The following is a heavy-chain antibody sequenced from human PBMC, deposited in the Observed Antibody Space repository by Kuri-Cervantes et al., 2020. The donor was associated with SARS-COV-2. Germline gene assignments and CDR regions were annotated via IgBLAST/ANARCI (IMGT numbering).Heavy chain of an antibody. CDR2: VSYDGNNK. J-gene: IGHJ4*02. CDR1: GLSFRSHA. CDR3: AKPYNYGGNSG. Sequence: GESLKISCAASGLSFRSHAMHWVRQAPGKGLEWVAVVSYDGNNKYHADSVKGRFTISRDNSNNTLFLEMSSLTAEDTAVYYCAKPYNYGGNSGWGQGTLVTVSS. V-gene: IGHV3-30-3*02. D-gene: IGHD4-23*01.